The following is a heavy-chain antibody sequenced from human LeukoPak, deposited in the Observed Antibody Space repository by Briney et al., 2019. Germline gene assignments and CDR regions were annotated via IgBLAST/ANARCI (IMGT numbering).Heavy chain of an antibody. CDR3: ARDGVTMKILEY. V-gene: IGHV3-30*04. Sequence: PGGSLRLSCAASGFTFSSYEMNWVRQAPGKGLEWVAVISYDGSNKYYADSVKGRFTISRDNSKNTLYLQMNSLRAEDTAVYYCARDGVTMKILEYWGQGTLVTVSS. CDR1: GFTFSSYE. D-gene: IGHD3-22*01. J-gene: IGHJ4*02. CDR2: ISYDGSNK.